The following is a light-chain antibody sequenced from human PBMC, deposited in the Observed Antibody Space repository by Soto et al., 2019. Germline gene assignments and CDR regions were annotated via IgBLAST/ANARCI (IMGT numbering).Light chain of an antibody. V-gene: IGLV2-8*01. CDR3: SSYAGSNNYVV. CDR1: SSDVGGYNY. Sequence: QSVLTQPPSASGSPGQSVTISCTGTSSDVGGYNYVSWYQQHPGKAPKLMIYEVSKRPSGVPDRFSGSKSGNTASLTGSGLQAEDEADYYCSSYAGSNNYVVFGGGTQLTVL. J-gene: IGLJ2*01. CDR2: EVS.